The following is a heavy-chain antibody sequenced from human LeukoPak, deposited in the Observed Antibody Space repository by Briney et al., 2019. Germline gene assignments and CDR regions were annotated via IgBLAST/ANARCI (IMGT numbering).Heavy chain of an antibody. CDR3: ARAEGVGATERGPYDY. V-gene: IGHV1-69*05. CDR1: GGTFSSYA. CDR2: IIPIFGTA. D-gene: IGHD1-26*01. J-gene: IGHJ4*02. Sequence: GASVKVSCKASGGTFSSYAISWVRQAPGQGLEWMGRIIPIFGTANYAQKFQGRVTITTDESTSTAYMELSSLRSEDTAVYYCARAEGVGATERGPYDYWGQGTLVTVSS.